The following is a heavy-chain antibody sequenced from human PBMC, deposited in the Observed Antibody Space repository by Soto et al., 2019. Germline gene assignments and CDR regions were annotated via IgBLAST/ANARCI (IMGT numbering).Heavy chain of an antibody. CDR3: ATVAATRSFDY. J-gene: IGHJ4*02. CDR2: IYHSGST. CDR1: GGSISSGGYS. V-gene: IGHV4-30-2*01. D-gene: IGHD2-15*01. Sequence: SETLSLPCAVSGGSISSGGYSWSWIRQPPGKGLEWIGYIYHSGSTYYNPSLKSRVTISVDRSKNQFSLRLSSVTAADTAVYYCATVAATRSFDYWGQGTLVTVSS.